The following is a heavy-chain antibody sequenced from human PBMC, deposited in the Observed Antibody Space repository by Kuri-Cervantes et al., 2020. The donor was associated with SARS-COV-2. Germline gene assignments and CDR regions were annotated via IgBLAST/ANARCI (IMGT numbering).Heavy chain of an antibody. CDR2: INAGNGNT. Sequence: ASVKVSCKASGYTFTSYAMHWVRQAPGQRLEWMGWINAGNGNTKYSQKFQGRVTITRDTSASTAYMELSSLRSEDTAVYYCAGEYYDSSGYYYYYYYGMDVWGQGTTVTVSS. J-gene: IGHJ6*02. CDR3: AGEYYDSSGYYYYYYYGMDV. D-gene: IGHD3-22*01. CDR1: GYTFTSYA. V-gene: IGHV1-3*01.